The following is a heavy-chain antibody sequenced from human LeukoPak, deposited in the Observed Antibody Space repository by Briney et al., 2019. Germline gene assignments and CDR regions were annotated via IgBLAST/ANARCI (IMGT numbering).Heavy chain of an antibody. CDR1: GYTFTSYG. D-gene: IGHD3-3*01. Sequence: ASVKVSCKASGYTFTSYGISWVRQAPGQGLEWMGWISAYNGNTNYAQKLQGRVTMTTDTSTSTAYMELRSLRSDDTAVYYCARMYYDFWSGTVDYWGQGTLVTVSP. V-gene: IGHV1-18*01. CDR2: ISAYNGNT. CDR3: ARMYYDFWSGTVDY. J-gene: IGHJ4*02.